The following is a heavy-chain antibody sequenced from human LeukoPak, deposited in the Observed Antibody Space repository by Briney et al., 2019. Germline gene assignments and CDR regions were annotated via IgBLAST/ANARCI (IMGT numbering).Heavy chain of an antibody. CDR1: GYTFTSYG. D-gene: IGHD6-19*01. V-gene: IGHV1-69*13. CDR2: IIPIFGTA. CDR3: ARKYSSGWENWFDP. J-gene: IGHJ5*02. Sequence: SVKVSCTASGYTFTSYGISWVRQAPGQGLEWMGGIIPIFGTANYAQKFQGRVTITADESTSTAYMELSSLRSEDTAVNYCARKYSSGWENWFDPWGQGTLVTVSS.